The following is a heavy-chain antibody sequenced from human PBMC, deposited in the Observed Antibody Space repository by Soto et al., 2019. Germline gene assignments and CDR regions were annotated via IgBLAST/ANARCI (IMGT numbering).Heavy chain of an antibody. D-gene: IGHD3-3*01. CDR3: AKDSWAIFGVPAGEYYAMDV. V-gene: IGHV3-30*02. CDR1: GFPFSNYG. CDR2: IWNDGGNK. J-gene: IGHJ6*02. Sequence: GGSLRLSCAASGFPFSNYGMHWVRQAPGKGLEWVAFIWNDGGNKDYADSVKGRFTISRDNSKNTVYLQMNDLRVEDAAEYFCAKDSWAIFGVPAGEYYAMDVWGQGTTVTVSS.